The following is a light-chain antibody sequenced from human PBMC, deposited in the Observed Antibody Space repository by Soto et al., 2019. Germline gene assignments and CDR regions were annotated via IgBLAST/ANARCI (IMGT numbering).Light chain of an antibody. CDR2: DAS. CDR3: QHRSNLPPVT. J-gene: IGKJ1*01. CDR1: QSVSSY. V-gene: IGKV3-11*01. Sequence: EIVLTQSPATLSLSPGERATLSCRASQSVSSYLAWYQQKPGQAPRLLIDDASNRATGIPARFSGSGSGTDFTLSISSLEPEDFAVYYCQHRSNLPPVTFGQGTKVEIK.